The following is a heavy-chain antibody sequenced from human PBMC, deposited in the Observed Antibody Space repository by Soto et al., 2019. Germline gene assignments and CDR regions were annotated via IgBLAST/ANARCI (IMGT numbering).Heavy chain of an antibody. D-gene: IGHD6-6*01. CDR2: ISSDGSTT. J-gene: IGHJ6*02. CDR1: GFTFSSYW. CDR3: ARPVVAAPFFAMDV. Sequence: GGSLRLSCAASGFTFSSYWMHWVRQAPGKGLVWVSHISSDGSTTSYADSVKGRFTMSRDNAKNTLYLQMNSLRVEDTAVYYCARPVVAAPFFAMDVWGQGTTVTVSS. V-gene: IGHV3-74*01.